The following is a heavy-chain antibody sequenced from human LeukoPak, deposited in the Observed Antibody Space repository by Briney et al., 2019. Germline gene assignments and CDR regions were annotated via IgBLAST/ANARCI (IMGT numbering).Heavy chain of an antibody. J-gene: IGHJ4*02. CDR1: GFTFGTYW. CDR3: ARDGPDSFDY. Sequence: PGGSLRLSCAASGFTFGTYWMSWVRQAPGKGLEWVANIKQDGSEKYYVDSVKGRFTISRDNAKNSLYLQMSSVRVEDTAVYYCARDGPDSFDYWGLGTLVTVSS. V-gene: IGHV3-7*01. CDR2: IKQDGSEK.